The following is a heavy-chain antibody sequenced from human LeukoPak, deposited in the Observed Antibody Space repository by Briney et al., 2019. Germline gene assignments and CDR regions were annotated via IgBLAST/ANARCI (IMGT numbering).Heavy chain of an antibody. V-gene: IGHV4-39*07. CDR2: IYYSGST. Sequence: PSETLSLTCTVSGGSISSGSYYWGWIRQPPGKGLEWIGSIYYSGSTYYNPSLKSRVTISVDTSKNQFSLKLSSVTAADTAVYYCARVGGYYYFDYWGQGTLVTVSS. CDR3: ARVGGYYYFDY. CDR1: GGSISSGSYY. J-gene: IGHJ4*02. D-gene: IGHD3-10*01.